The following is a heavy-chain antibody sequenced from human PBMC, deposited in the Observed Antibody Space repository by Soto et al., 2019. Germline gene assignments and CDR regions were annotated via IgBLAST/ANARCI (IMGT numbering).Heavy chain of an antibody. CDR1: GYTFTGYY. CDR3: AREVGGVRVGGMDV. D-gene: IGHD3-10*01. Sequence: ASVKVSCKASGYTFTGYYMHWVRQAPGQGLEWMGWINPNSGGTNYAQKFQGWVTMTRDTSISTAYMELSRLRSDDTAVYYCAREVGGVRVGGMDVWGQGTTVTVSS. J-gene: IGHJ6*02. V-gene: IGHV1-2*04. CDR2: INPNSGGT.